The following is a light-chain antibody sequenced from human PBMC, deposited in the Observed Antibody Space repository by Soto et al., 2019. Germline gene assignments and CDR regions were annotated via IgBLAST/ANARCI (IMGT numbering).Light chain of an antibody. CDR1: QKIRSS. V-gene: IGKV3-20*01. CDR3: QKYAISQWA. CDR2: DAS. J-gene: IGKJ1*01. Sequence: CRASQKIRSSLAWYQQRPGQAPRLLIYDASTRATGIPDRFSGSGSGTAFTLIISRLEPEDFPVYHCQKYAISQWAFGQGTKVDIK.